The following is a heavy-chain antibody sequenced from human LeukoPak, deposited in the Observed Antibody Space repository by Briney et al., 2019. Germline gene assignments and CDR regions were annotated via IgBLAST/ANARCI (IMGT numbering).Heavy chain of an antibody. CDR1: GYTFTSYY. CDR2: INPSGGST. V-gene: IGHV1-46*01. D-gene: IGHD6-19*01. J-gene: IGHJ4*02. CDR3: ARSGQWLAPQLDY. Sequence: ASVKVSCKASGYTFTSYYMHWVRQAPGQGLEWMGIINPSGGSTSYAQMFQGRVTMTGDTSTSTVYMELSSLRSEDTAVYYCARSGQWLAPQLDYWGQGTLVTVSS.